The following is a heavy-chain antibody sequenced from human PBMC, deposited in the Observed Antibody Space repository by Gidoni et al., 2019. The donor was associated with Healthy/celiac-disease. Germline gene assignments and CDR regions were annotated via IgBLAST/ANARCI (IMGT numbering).Heavy chain of an antibody. D-gene: IGHD5-18*01. CDR1: GFTFRSYA. J-gene: IGHJ4*02. Sequence: QVQLVESGGGVVQTGRSMRLSCTASGFTFRSYARHWVRQAPGKGLEWVAVISYDVSNKYYADSVKGRFTISRDNSKNTLYLQMNSLRAEDTAVYYCARDSEIQLWPLWANYFDYWGQGTLVTVSS. V-gene: IGHV3-30*04. CDR3: ARDSEIQLWPLWANYFDY. CDR2: ISYDVSNK.